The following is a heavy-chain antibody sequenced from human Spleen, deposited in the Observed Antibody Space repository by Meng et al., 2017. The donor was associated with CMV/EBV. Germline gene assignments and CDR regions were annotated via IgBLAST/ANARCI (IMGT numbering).Heavy chain of an antibody. CDR1: GFTFSDFY. J-gene: IGHJ6*02. CDR3: ARGGVDFWSGYYLRYYYYGMDV. CDR2: INPNTGAT. V-gene: IGHV1-2*02. D-gene: IGHD3-3*01. Sequence: ASVKVSCKASGFTFSDFYIHWVRQAPGQGLEWMGGINPNTGATDYAQKLQGRVTLTRDTSITTAYMELTRLRSDDTAVYYCARGGVDFWSGYYLRYYYYGMDVWGQGTTVTVSS.